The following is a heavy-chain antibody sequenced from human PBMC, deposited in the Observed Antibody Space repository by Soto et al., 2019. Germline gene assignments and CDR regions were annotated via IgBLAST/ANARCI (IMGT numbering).Heavy chain of an antibody. CDR3: AREKGTPNPHYYCGMAV. CDR1: GGTFSSYA. CDR2: IIPIFGTT. Sequence: SVKVSCKASGGTFSSYAISWVRQAPGQGLQWMGGIIPIFGTTNYAQKFQGRVTITADESTSTAYMELSSLRSEDTAVYYCAREKGTPNPHYYCGMAVGGKGTRVPFPS. V-gene: IGHV1-69*13. D-gene: IGHD1-1*01. J-gene: IGHJ6*04.